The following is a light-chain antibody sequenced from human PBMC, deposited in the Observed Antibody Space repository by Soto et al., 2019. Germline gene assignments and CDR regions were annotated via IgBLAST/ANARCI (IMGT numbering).Light chain of an antibody. Sequence: DIQMTQSPSTLSASVGDRVTITCRASQSISRWLAWYHYKPGQAPKLLIYDAYNLESGVPSRFSGSGSGTEFTVTISSLQPDDLATYYIQQYNSFFQTFGQGTKVEIK. CDR3: QQYNSFFQT. CDR2: DAY. CDR1: QSISRW. J-gene: IGKJ1*01. V-gene: IGKV1-5*01.